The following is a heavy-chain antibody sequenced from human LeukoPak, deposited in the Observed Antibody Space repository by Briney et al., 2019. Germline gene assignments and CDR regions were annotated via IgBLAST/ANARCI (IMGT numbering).Heavy chain of an antibody. CDR3: AKGYYGNYVAVDY. V-gene: IGHV3-23*01. Sequence: GGSLRLSCAASGFTFSSYAMIWVRQAPGKGLDWVSSISDNGDDTYYADSVKGRFTISRDKSTSTLYLRMNCLRADDTAVYYCAKGYYGNYVAVDYWGQGTLVTVSS. D-gene: IGHD4-11*01. CDR2: ISDNGDDT. CDR1: GFTFSSYA. J-gene: IGHJ4*02.